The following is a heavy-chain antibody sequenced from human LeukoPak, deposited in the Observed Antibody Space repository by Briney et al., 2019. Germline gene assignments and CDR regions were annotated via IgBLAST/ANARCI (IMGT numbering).Heavy chain of an antibody. Sequence: GGSLRLSCAASGFPFSVYSMAWVRQAPGKGLEWVSVINDRGGYIQDADSVKGRFTISRDNSQNTLFLEMDSLRVADTPVYYSVRERDLGIEVADDFDYWGQGTLVTVSS. V-gene: IGHV3-23*01. J-gene: IGHJ4*02. CDR3: VRERDLGIEVADDFDY. D-gene: IGHD6-19*01. CDR2: INDRGGYI. CDR1: GFPFSVYS.